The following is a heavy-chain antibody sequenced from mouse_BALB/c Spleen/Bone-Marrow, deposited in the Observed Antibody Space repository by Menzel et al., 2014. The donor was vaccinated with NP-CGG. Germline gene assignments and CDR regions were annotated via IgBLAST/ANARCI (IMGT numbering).Heavy chain of an antibody. D-gene: IGHD1-1*01. CDR2: IRNKPNGYTT. CDR1: GFTFTDYY. CDR3: ARDDYGRGY. J-gene: IGHJ2*01. Sequence: EVQVVESGGGLVQPGGSLRLFCATSGFTFTDYYMSWVRQPPGKALEWLGFIRNKPNGYTTEYSASVKGRFTISRDNSQSILYLQMNTLRAEDSATYYCARDDYGRGYWGQGTTLTVSS. V-gene: IGHV7-3*02.